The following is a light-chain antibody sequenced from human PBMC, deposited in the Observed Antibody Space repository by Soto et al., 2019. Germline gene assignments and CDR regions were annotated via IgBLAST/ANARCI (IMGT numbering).Light chain of an antibody. Sequence: QSALTQPASVSGSPGRSITISFAGTSSDVGRSNHVFWYQQHPGKAPKLIIYEVSSRPSGVSNRFSGSKSGNTASLTISGLQAEDEADYYCSAHTYGALVFGGGTKVTVL. V-gene: IGLV2-14*01. CDR2: EVS. J-gene: IGLJ2*01. CDR1: SSDVGRSNH. CDR3: SAHTYGALV.